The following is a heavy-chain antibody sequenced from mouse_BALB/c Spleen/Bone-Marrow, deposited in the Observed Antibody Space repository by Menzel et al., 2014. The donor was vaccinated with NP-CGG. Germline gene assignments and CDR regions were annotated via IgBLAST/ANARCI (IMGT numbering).Heavy chain of an antibody. Sequence: VQGVESGPGLVAPSQSLSIPCTVSGFSLTSNGVSWIRQPPGKGLEWLGVIWGDGSTKYYSALISRLSFTKDNSKSRVFLKLNSLHTDDTATYYCAKPEDGYAMDYWGQGTSVTVSS. D-gene: IGHD2-3*01. CDR2: IWGDGST. CDR3: AKPEDGYAMDY. J-gene: IGHJ4*01. V-gene: IGHV2-3*01. CDR1: GFSLTSNG.